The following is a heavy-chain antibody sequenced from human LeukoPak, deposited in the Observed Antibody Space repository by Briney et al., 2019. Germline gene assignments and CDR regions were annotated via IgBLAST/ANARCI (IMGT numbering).Heavy chain of an antibody. CDR3: ARDNPDGSGSYKH. V-gene: IGHV3-21*01. J-gene: IGHJ1*01. D-gene: IGHD3-10*01. CDR1: GFTFSSYS. CDR2: ISSSSSYI. Sequence: TGGSLRLSCAASGFTFSSYSMNWVRQAPGKGLEWVSSISSSSSYIYYADSVKGRFTISRDNSKNTPYLQMNSLRAEDTAVYYCARDNPDGSGSYKHWGQGTLVTVSS.